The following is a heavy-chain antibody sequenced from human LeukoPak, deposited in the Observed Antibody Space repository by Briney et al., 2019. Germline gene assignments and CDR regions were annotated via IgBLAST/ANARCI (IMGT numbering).Heavy chain of an antibody. J-gene: IGHJ4*02. CDR3: VVWGGSSSPGGYFDY. Sequence: PGGSLRLSCAASGFTFSSYGMHWVRQAPGKGLEWVAFIRYDGSNKYYADSVKGRFTISRDNSKNTLYLQMNSLRAEDTVVYYCVVWGGSSSPGGYFDYWGQGTLVTVSS. CDR2: IRYDGSNK. V-gene: IGHV3-30*02. CDR1: GFTFSSYG. D-gene: IGHD6-6*01.